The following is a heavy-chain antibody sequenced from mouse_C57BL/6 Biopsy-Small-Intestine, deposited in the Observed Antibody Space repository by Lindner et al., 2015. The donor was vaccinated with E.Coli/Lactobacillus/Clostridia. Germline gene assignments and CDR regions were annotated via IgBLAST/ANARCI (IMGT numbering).Heavy chain of an antibody. Sequence: VQLQESGGGLVKPGGSLKFSCAASRFTFSDYGMHWVRQAPEKGLEWVAYISRGSNTIYYADTVKGRFTISRDNAKNTLFLQMTSLRSEDTAMYYCARQDGNSPFDYWGRGTTLTVSS. J-gene: IGHJ2*01. CDR1: RFTFSDYG. CDR2: ISRGSNTI. V-gene: IGHV5-17*01. CDR3: ARQDGNSPFDY. D-gene: IGHD2-1*01.